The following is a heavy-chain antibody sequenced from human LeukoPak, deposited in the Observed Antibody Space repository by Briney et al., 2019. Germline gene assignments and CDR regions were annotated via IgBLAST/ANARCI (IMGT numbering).Heavy chain of an antibody. D-gene: IGHD2-2*01. V-gene: IGHV1-2*06. CDR3: ARDLWGDIVVVPAAPSDP. J-gene: IGHJ5*02. Sequence: ASVKVSCKASGYTFTGYYMHWVRQAPGQGLEWVGRINPNSGGTNYAQKFQGRVTMTRDTSISTAYMELSRLRSDDTAVYYCARDLWGDIVVVPAAPSDPWGQGTLVTVSS. CDR2: INPNSGGT. CDR1: GYTFTGYY.